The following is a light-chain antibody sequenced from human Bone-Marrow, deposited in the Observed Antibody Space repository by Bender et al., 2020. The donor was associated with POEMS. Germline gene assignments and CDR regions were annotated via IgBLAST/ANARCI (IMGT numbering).Light chain of an antibody. CDR3: YTTDSSASQRL. Sequence: SYELTQPPSVSVSPGQTATITCSGDSLPTKYAYWYQQKSGQAPVLVIYEDNKRPSGIHIRFSGSNSGGLANLTISGAQVEDDTDYYRYTTDSSASQRLFGGRPNLSVL. V-gene: IGLV3-10*01. J-gene: IGLJ3*02. CDR2: EDN. CDR1: SLPTKY.